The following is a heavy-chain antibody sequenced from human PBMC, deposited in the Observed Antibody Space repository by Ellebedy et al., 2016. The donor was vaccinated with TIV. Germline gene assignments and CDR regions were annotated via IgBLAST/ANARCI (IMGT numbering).Heavy chain of an antibody. J-gene: IGHJ4*02. V-gene: IGHV3-21*01. CDR3: ATSRARVY. CDR1: GFTFSHHS. Sequence: PGGSLRLSCAASGFTFSHHSMYWVRQAPGKGLEWVSSISSSGSYLYYADSVKGRFTISRDNAKNSLYLQMNSLRVDDTAVYYCATSRARVYWGQGTLVTVSS. CDR2: ISSSGSYL.